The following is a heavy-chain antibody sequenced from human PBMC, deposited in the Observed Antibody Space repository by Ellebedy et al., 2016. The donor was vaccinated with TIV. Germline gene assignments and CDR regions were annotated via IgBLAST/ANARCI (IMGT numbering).Heavy chain of an antibody. D-gene: IGHD2/OR15-2a*01. Sequence: MPSETLSLTCSVSGGSITNYYWTWIRQPPGQGLEWIGDIHHSGHIHIHPSLKSRVTLSLDTSKNQFSLRLSSVTAADTAVYYCARNHRESFVVSTYERRQKWFDYWGQGALVTVAS. V-gene: IGHV4-59*04. CDR2: IHHSGHI. CDR3: ARNHRESFVVSTYERRQKWFDY. CDR1: GGSITNYY. J-gene: IGHJ5*01.